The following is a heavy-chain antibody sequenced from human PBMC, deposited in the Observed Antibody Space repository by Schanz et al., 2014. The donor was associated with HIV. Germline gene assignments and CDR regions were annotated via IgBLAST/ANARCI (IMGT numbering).Heavy chain of an antibody. V-gene: IGHV3-23*01. CDR1: GFNFNNYA. CDR2: ISESGGRT. Sequence: ESGGGLEQPGGSLSLSCAASGFNFNNYAMTWVRQAPGKGLEWVSSISESGGRTYYADSVNGRFTISRDNSKNTVYLQAKSLRPEDTAVYYCAKDRNQYDSRYIGKGNYYYYYGMDVWGQGTTVTVSS. D-gene: IGHD3-22*01. CDR3: AKDRNQYDSRYIGKGNYYYYYGMDV. J-gene: IGHJ6*02.